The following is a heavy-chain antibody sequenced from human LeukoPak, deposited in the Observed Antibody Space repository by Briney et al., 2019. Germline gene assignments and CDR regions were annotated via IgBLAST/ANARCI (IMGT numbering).Heavy chain of an antibody. D-gene: IGHD1-26*01. V-gene: IGHV4-34*01. Sequence: KPSETLSLTCAVYGGSFSGYYWSWIRQPPGKGLEWIGEINHSGSTNYNPSLKSRVTISVDTSKNQFSLKLSSVTAADTAVYYCARHKSSGTYPLDYWGQGTLVTVSS. CDR1: GGSFSGYY. CDR3: ARHKSSGTYPLDY. J-gene: IGHJ4*02. CDR2: INHSGST.